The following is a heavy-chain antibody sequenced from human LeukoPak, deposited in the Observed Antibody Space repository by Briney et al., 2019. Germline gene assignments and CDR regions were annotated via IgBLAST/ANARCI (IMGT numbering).Heavy chain of an antibody. CDR2: ISAYNGNT. V-gene: IGHV1-18*01. D-gene: IGHD2-21*02. CDR3: ARDPQHIVVVTAIGSWFDP. CDR1: GYTFTSYG. J-gene: IGHJ5*02. Sequence: ASVKVSCKASGYTFTSYGISWVRQAPGQGLEWMGWISAYNGNTNYAQKLQGRVTMTTDTSTSTAYMELRSLRSDDTAVYYCARDPQHIVVVTAIGSWFDPWGQGTLVTVSS.